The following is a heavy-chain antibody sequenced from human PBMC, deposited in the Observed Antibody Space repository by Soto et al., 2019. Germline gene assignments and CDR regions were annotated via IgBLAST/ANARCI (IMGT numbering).Heavy chain of an antibody. D-gene: IGHD1-26*01. CDR1: GGSIISDY. CDR3: ARVLSGSSLFDY. Sequence: SETLSLTYTVSGGSIISDYWSWIRQPPGKGLEWIGYISYSGSTNYNPSLKSLVTISVDTSKNQFSLKLSSVTAADTAVYYCARVLSGSSLFDYWGQGTLVTVSS. J-gene: IGHJ4*02. V-gene: IGHV4-59*01. CDR2: ISYSGST.